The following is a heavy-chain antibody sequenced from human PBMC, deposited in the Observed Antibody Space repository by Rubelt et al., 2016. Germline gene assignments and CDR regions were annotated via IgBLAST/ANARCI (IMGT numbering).Heavy chain of an antibody. J-gene: IGHJ6*02. CDR1: GFTVSSNY. Sequence: SGFTVSSNYMSWVRQAPGKGLEWVSVIYSGGSTYYADSVKGRFTISRDNSKNTLYLQMNSLRAEDTAVYYCARGRFEDDSSGPGGYYYYGMDIWGQGTTVTVSS. CDR3: ARGRFEDDSSGPGGYYYYGMDI. CDR2: IYSGGST. V-gene: IGHV3-53*01. D-gene: IGHD3-22*01.